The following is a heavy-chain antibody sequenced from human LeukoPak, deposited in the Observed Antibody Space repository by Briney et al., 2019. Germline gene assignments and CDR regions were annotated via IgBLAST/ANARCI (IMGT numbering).Heavy chain of an antibody. CDR2: IYYSGST. J-gene: IGHJ6*03. CDR3: ARHGNGQLSYYYYMDV. Sequence: SETLSLTCSVSGGSISSGSFYWGWVRQSPGQGLEWIGSIYYSGSTYYNPSLKSRVTISVDTSKNQFSLNLSSVTAADTAVYYCARHGNGQLSYYYYMDVWGKGPTVTVSS. D-gene: IGHD1-1*01. V-gene: IGHV4-39*01. CDR1: GGSISSGSFY.